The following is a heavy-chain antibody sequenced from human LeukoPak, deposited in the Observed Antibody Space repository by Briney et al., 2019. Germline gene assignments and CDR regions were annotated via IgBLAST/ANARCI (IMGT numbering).Heavy chain of an antibody. CDR3: ARRIAAHTSFDY. J-gene: IGHJ4*02. Sequence: ASVKVSCKASGYTFTGYYMHWVRQAPGQGLEWMGWINPNSGGTNYAQKFQGRVTMTRDTSISTAYMELSRLRSDDTAVYYCARRIAAHTSFDYWGQGTLVTVSS. D-gene: IGHD6-6*01. CDR1: GYTFTGYY. CDR2: INPNSGGT. V-gene: IGHV1-2*02.